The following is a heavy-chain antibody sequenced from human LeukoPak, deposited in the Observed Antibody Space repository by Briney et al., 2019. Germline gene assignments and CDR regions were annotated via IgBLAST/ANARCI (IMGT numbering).Heavy chain of an antibody. V-gene: IGHV3-48*03. D-gene: IGHD3-10*02. J-gene: IGHJ6*04. CDR1: GFTFSSYE. CDR3: AELGITMIGGV. Sequence: GGSPRLSCAASGFTFSSYEMNWVRQAPGKGLEWVSYISSSGSTIYYADSVKGRFTISRDNAKNSLYLQMNSLRAEDTAVYYCAELGITMIGGVWGKGTAVTISS. CDR2: ISSSGSTI.